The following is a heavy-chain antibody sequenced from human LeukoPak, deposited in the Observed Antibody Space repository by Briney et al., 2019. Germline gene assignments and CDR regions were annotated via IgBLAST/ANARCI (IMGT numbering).Heavy chain of an antibody. V-gene: IGHV3-30-3*01. Sequence: KPGGSLRLSCAASGFTFSSYAMHWVRQAPGKGLEWVAVISYDGSNKYYADSVKGRFTISRDNSKNTLYLQMNSLRAEDTAVYYCARSRSSWFGELFYDAFDIWGQGTMVTVSS. D-gene: IGHD3-10*01. CDR2: ISYDGSNK. CDR1: GFTFSSYA. CDR3: ARSRSSWFGELFYDAFDI. J-gene: IGHJ3*02.